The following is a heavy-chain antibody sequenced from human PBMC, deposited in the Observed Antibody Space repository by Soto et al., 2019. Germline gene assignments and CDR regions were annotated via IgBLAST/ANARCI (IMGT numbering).Heavy chain of an antibody. D-gene: IGHD1-1*01. CDR2: IYYSGST. Sequence: SETLSLTCTVSGGSISSYYWSWIRQPPGKGLEWIGYIYYSGSTNYNPSLKSRVTISVDTSKNQFSLKLSSVTAADTAVYYCAANLNDYYYYMDVWSQGTTVTVSS. J-gene: IGHJ6*03. CDR1: GGSISSYY. V-gene: IGHV4-59*01. CDR3: AANLNDYYYYMDV.